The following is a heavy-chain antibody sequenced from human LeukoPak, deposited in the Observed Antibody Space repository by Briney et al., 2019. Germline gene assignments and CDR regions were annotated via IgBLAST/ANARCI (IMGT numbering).Heavy chain of an antibody. CDR3: ARVISGTWLWF. D-gene: IGHD1-14*01. Sequence: ASVTVSCKASGCTFINYAITWVRQAPGLRLEWMGRIIPTLEVANYAQKFQGRVTITADKSTSTAYMELSSLRPEDTAVYYCARVISGTWLWFWGQGTLVTVSS. CDR2: IIPTLEVA. CDR1: GCTFINYA. J-gene: IGHJ4*02. V-gene: IGHV1-69*04.